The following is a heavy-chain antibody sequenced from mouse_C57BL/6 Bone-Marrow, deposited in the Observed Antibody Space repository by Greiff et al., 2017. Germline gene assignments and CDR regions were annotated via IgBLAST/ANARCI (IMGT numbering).Heavy chain of an antibody. V-gene: IGHV1-78*01. D-gene: IGHD1-2*01. CDR2: IYPRDGST. CDR1: GYTFTDHT. Sequence: VQLQQSDAELVKPGASVKISCKVSGYTFTDHTIHWMKQRPEQGLEWIGYIYPRDGSTKYNEKFKGKATLTADKSSSTAYMQLNSLTSEDSAVYFCASLYGRHPYYFDYWGQGTTLTVSS. J-gene: IGHJ2*01. CDR3: ASLYGRHPYYFDY.